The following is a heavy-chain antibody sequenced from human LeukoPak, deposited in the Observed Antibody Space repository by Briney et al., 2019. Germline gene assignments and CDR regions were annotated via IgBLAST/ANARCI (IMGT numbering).Heavy chain of an antibody. CDR3: ARYIKDVKYTVGITHFDY. V-gene: IGHV1-2*02. J-gene: IGHJ4*02. CDR2: INPNSGGT. CDR1: GYTFTGYY. Sequence: ASVNVSCKASGYTFTGYYMHWVRQAPGQGLEWMGWINPNSGGTTYAKKFQGRATVTRDTSISTAYMELSRLRSDDTAVFYCARYIKDVKYTVGITHFDYWGQGTLVTVSS. D-gene: IGHD3-10*01.